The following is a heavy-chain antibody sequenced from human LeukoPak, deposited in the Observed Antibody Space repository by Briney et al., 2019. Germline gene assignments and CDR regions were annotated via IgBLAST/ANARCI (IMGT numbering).Heavy chain of an antibody. CDR3: ARAPGATKYYYYYYMDV. Sequence: PSETLSLTCAVYGGSFSGYYWSWIRQPPGKGLEWIGEINHSGSTNYNPSLKSRVTISVDTSKNQFSLKLSSVTAADTAVYYCARAPGATKYYYYYYMDVWGKGTTVTVSS. CDR2: INHSGST. V-gene: IGHV4-34*01. J-gene: IGHJ6*03. D-gene: IGHD1-26*01. CDR1: GGSFSGYY.